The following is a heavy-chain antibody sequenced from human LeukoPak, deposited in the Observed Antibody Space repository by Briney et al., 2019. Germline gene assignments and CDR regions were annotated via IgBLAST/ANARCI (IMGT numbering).Heavy chain of an antibody. CDR1: GGSFSGYY. J-gene: IGHJ3*02. Sequence: SETLSLTCAVYGGSFSGYYWSWIRQPPGKGLEWIGEINHSGNTNYNPSLKSRVTISVDTSKNQFSLKLSSVTAADTAVYYCASPYYYYDSSGYSHAFDIWGQGTMVTVSS. V-gene: IGHV4-34*01. CDR3: ASPYYYYDSSGYSHAFDI. D-gene: IGHD3-22*01. CDR2: INHSGNT.